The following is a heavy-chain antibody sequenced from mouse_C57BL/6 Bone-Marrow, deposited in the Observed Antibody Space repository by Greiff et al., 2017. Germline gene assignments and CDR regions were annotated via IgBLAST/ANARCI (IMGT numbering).Heavy chain of an antibody. CDR1: GYAFSSSW. Sequence: VQLQQSGPELVKPGASVKISCKASGYAFSSSWMNWVKQRPGKGLEWIGRIYPGDGDTNYNGKFKGKATLTADKSSSTAYMQLSSLTSEDSAVYFCARLLRPYYFDYWGQGTTLTVSS. D-gene: IGHD1-2*01. CDR3: ARLLRPYYFDY. V-gene: IGHV1-82*01. CDR2: IYPGDGDT. J-gene: IGHJ2*01.